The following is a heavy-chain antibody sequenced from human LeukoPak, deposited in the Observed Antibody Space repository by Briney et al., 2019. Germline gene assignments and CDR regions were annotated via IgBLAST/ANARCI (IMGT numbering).Heavy chain of an antibody. Sequence: ASVKVSCKASGYTFTSYYMHWVRQAPGQGLEWMGIINPSGGSTSYAQKFQGRVTMTRDTSTSTVYMELSSLRSEDTAVYYCARAEWGYDSSGMDGGYWGQGTLVTVSS. J-gene: IGHJ4*02. V-gene: IGHV1-46*01. D-gene: IGHD3-22*01. CDR1: GYTFTSYY. CDR3: ARAEWGYDSSGMDGGY. CDR2: INPSGGST.